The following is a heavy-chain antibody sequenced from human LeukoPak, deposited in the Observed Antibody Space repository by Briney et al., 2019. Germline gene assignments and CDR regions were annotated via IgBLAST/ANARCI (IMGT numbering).Heavy chain of an antibody. D-gene: IGHD3-22*01. CDR1: GYTFTGYY. CDR3: ATEHPYYYDSSGYHMPDAFDI. CDR2: INPNSGGT. J-gene: IGHJ3*02. V-gene: IGHV1-2*06. Sequence: ASVKVSCKASGYTFTGYYMHWVRQAPGQGLEWLGRINPNSGGTNYAQKFQGRVTMTRDTSISTAYMELSRLRSEDTAVYYCATEHPYYYDSSGYHMPDAFDIWGQGTMVTVSS.